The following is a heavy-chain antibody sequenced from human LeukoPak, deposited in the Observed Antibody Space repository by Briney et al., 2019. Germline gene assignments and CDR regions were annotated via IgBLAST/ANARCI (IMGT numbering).Heavy chain of an antibody. V-gene: IGHV4-34*01. CDR3: ARARLSYYGSGKDWFDP. D-gene: IGHD3-10*01. CDR2: INHSGST. J-gene: IGHJ5*02. CDR1: GGSFSGYY. Sequence: SETLSLTCAVYGGSFSGYYWSWIRQPPGKGLEWIGEINHSGSTNYNPSLKSRVTISVDTSKNQFSLKLSSVTAADTAVYYCARARLSYYGSGKDWFDPWGQGTLVTASS.